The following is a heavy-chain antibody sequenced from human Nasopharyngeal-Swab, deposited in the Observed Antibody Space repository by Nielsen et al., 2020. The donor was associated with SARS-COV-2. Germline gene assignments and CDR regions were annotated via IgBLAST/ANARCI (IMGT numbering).Heavy chain of an antibody. V-gene: IGHV3-49*03. CDR2: IRNKDYGGTT. D-gene: IGHD5-18*01. CDR3: TRDFPFSVDTATRGYMDV. J-gene: IGHJ6*03. Sequence: GESLKISCTASGFTFGDYALNWFRQAQGKGLEWVTYIRNKDYGGTTEYAASVRGRFTISRDDSKNIAYLQMNSLTTEDTAGYYCTRDFPFSVDTATRGYMDVWGKGTTVTVSS. CDR1: GFTFGDYA.